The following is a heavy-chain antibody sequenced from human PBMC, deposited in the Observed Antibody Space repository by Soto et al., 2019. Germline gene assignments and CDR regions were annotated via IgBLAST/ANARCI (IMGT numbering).Heavy chain of an antibody. D-gene: IGHD2-21*01. CDR1: GGSISGYY. CDR3: ARGFVRRPPWYYYYGMDV. CDR2: IYSDGTT. Sequence: SGTLSLTCIVYGGSISGYYWSWIRQPAGKELEWIGRIYSDGTTNYNPSLKGRGTMSVDTSKKQISLKLTSVTAADTAVYYCARGFVRRPPWYYYYGMDVWGQGTTVTVSS. J-gene: IGHJ6*02. V-gene: IGHV4-4*07.